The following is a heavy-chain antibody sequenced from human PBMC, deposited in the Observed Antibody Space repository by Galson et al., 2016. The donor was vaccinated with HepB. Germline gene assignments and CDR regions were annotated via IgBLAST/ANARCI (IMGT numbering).Heavy chain of an antibody. J-gene: IGHJ4*02. D-gene: IGHD4-11*01. CDR3: ARDSATVSPEIRDYFAY. CDR1: GFTFSTFG. Sequence: SLRLSCAASGFTFSTFGMHWVRQAPGKGLEWVGVISYDGSDQYYADSVKARSTISRDNSRNTLYLQMNSLRDEDTAVYYCARDSATVSPEIRDYFAYWGQGTLVTVSS. V-gene: IGHV3-30*03. CDR2: ISYDGSDQ.